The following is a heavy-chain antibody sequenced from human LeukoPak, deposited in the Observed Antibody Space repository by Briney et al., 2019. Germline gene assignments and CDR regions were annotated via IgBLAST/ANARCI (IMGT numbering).Heavy chain of an antibody. D-gene: IGHD2-2*01. V-gene: IGHV3-74*01. CDR3: ARASTVLVGYCSSSSCQADY. J-gene: IGHJ4*02. CDR2: VYSDDNSI. CDR1: GFNFSSYR. Sequence: GGSLTLSCAVSGFNFSSYRMHWLRPVPGGGLVWVSRVYSDDNSISYADSVKGRFTISRVNAANYLYPQMNSLRGDATAVYYCARASTVLVGYCSSSSCQADYWGQGTLVTVSS.